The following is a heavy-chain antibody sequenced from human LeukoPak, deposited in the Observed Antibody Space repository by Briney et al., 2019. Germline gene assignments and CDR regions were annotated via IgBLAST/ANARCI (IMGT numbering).Heavy chain of an antibody. V-gene: IGHV1-69*01. D-gene: IGHD3-10*01. Sequence: SVKVSCKASGGTFSSYAISWVRQAPGQGLEWMGGIIPIFGTANYAQKFQGRVTITADESTSTAYMELSSLRSEDAAVYYCARDRRTMVRGVIGDIWGQGTMVTVSS. CDR2: IIPIFGTA. CDR1: GGTFSSYA. J-gene: IGHJ3*02. CDR3: ARDRRTMVRGVIGDI.